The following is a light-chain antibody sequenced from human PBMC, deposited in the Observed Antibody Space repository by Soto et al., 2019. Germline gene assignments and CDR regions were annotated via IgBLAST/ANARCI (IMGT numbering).Light chain of an antibody. CDR2: RNN. CDR3: AAWDDSLSGVV. Sequence: QSVLTQPTSASGTPGQRVTISCSGSSSNIGNNYGYWYQQVPGTAPKLLIYRNNERPSGVPDRFSGSKSGTSASLSISGLRSEDEADYYCAAWDDSLSGVVFGGGTKLTVL. V-gene: IGLV1-47*01. CDR1: SSNIGNNY. J-gene: IGLJ2*01.